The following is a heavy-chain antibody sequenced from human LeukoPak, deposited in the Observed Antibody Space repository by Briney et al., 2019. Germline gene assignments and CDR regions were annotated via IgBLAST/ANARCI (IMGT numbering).Heavy chain of an antibody. V-gene: IGHV4-59*01. CDR3: ANGVRGVIIDY. Sequence: SETLSLTCTVSGGSISSYYWSWIRQPPGKGLEWIGYIYYSGNTNYNPSLKSRVTISVDTAKNQFSLKLNSVTAADTAVYYCANGVRGVIIDYWGQGTLVTVS. CDR1: GGSISSYY. CDR2: IYYSGNT. J-gene: IGHJ4*02. D-gene: IGHD3-10*01.